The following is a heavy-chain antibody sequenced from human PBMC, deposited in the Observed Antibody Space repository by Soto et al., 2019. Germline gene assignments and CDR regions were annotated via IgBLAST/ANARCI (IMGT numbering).Heavy chain of an antibody. V-gene: IGHV5-10-1*03. CDR2: IDPSQSYI. CDR3: AVFRSSWFGKGRLDS. Sequence: EVQLVQSGAEVKKPGDSLTISCEGSGYSLTTHWINWVRQMPGKGLEWMGRIDPSQSYINYSPSFQGHVTISADKSTSKADLQWNSLEASDTAIYYCAVFRSSWFGKGRLDSWGPGTLVTVSS. D-gene: IGHD6-13*01. CDR1: GYSLTTHW. J-gene: IGHJ4*02.